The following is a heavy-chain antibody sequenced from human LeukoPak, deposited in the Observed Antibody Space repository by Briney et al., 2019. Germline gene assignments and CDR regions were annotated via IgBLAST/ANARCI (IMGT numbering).Heavy chain of an antibody. CDR1: GGSFSKYG. CDR3: ARIAYCGADCHAFDV. CDR2: IMFTFGTT. J-gene: IGHJ3*01. V-gene: IGHV1-69*13. Sequence: SVKVSCKASGGSFSKYGITWLRQAPGQGLEWMGGIMFTFGTTKYAQRFQGRVTISADESTSTAYMEVSSLRSEDTAVYYCARIAYCGADCHAFDVSGEGTMVIVSS. D-gene: IGHD2-21*01.